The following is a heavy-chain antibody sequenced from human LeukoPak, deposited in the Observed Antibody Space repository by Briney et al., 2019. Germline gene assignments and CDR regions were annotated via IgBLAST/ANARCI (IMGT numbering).Heavy chain of an antibody. CDR3: ARDSLSYGSGSYYHTQQFDY. D-gene: IGHD3-10*01. J-gene: IGHJ4*02. V-gene: IGHV3-30*02. Sequence: SGGSLRLSCAASGFTFSSYGMHWVRQAPGKGLEWAAFIRYDGSNKYYADSVKDRFTISRDNSKNTLYLQMNSLRAEDTAVYYCARDSLSYGSGSYYHTQQFDYWGQGTLVTVSS. CDR1: GFTFSSYG. CDR2: IRYDGSNK.